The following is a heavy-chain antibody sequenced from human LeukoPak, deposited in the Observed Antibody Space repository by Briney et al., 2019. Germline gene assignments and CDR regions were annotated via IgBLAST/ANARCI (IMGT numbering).Heavy chain of an antibody. CDR3: ARVLPGGYCSSTSCRNWFDP. J-gene: IGHJ5*02. D-gene: IGHD2-2*01. CDR1: GYTFTSYG. V-gene: IGHV1-18*01. CDR2: ISAYSGNT. Sequence: ASVKVSCKASGYTFTSYGISWVRQAPGQGLEWMGWISAYSGNTNYAQKLQGRVTMTTDTSTSTAYMELRSLRSDDTAVYYCARVLPGGYCSSTSCRNWFDPWGQGTLVTVSS.